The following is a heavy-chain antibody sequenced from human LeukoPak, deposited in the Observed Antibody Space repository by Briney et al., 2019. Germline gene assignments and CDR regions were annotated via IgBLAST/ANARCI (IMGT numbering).Heavy chain of an antibody. CDR3: ARGSRWQPYYFGY. CDR1: DGSTTGYY. J-gene: IGHJ4*02. D-gene: IGHD4-23*01. CDR2: IYYSGST. Sequence: PSETLSLTCSVSDGSTTGYYWSWIRQPPGKGLEWIGYIYYSGSTNYNPSLKSRVTISVDTSKNQFSLKLSSVTAADTAVYYCARGSRWQPYYFGYWGQGVLVTVSS. V-gene: IGHV4-59*12.